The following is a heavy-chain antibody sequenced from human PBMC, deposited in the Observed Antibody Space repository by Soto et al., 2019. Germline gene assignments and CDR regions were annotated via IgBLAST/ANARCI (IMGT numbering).Heavy chain of an antibody. D-gene: IGHD4-17*01. Sequence: GESLKISCQVSGYTFTIYWIGWVRQMPGKGLEWIGIIYPSDSDTRYSPYFQGQVTISADKSINTAYLQWDSLKASDTAIYYCASPANTVADHFNLWGQGTPVPVYS. CDR2: IYPSDSDT. CDR1: GYTFTIYW. J-gene: IGHJ4*02. CDR3: ASPANTVADHFNL. V-gene: IGHV5-51*01.